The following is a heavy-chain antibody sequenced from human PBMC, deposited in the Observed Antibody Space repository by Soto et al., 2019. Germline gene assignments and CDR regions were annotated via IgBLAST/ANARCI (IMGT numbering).Heavy chain of an antibody. CDR3: ASGSYYFDY. J-gene: IGHJ4*02. CDR1: GGSISSYY. V-gene: IGHV4-59*01. CDR2: IYYSGST. D-gene: IGHD1-26*01. Sequence: SETLSLTCTVSGGSISSYYWSWIRQPPGKGLEWIGYIYYSGSTNYNPSLKSRVTISVDTSKNQFSLKLSSVTAADTAVYYCASGSYYFDYWGQGTLVTVSS.